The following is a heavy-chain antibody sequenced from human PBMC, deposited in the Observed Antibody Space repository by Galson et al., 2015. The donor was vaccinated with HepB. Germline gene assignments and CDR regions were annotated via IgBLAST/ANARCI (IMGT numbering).Heavy chain of an antibody. D-gene: IGHD2-21*01. CDR3: ARLETVVIAIDRYYYFDY. CDR1: GYSFTSYW. J-gene: IGHJ4*01. Sequence: QSGAEVKKPGESLKISCKGSGYSFTSYWIGWVRQMPGKGLEWMGIIYPGDSDTRYSPSFQGQVTISADKSISTAYLQWSSLKASDTAMYYCARLETVVIAIDRYYYFDYWGHGTLVTVSS. V-gene: IGHV5-51*03. CDR2: IYPGDSDT.